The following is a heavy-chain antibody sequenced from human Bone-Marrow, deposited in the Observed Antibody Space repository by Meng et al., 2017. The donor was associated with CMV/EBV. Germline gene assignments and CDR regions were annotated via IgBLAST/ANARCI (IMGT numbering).Heavy chain of an antibody. CDR1: GASVRSGGHY. V-gene: IGHV4-61*08. Sequence: GSLRLSCTVSGASVRSGGHYWSWIRQPPGKGLEWIGYLYNSGNTYYNPSLKSRVTISGDTSKNQFSLRLTSVTAADTAVYYCARGRRYCSSTNCYYYGMDVWGQGTMVTVSS. J-gene: IGHJ6*01. CDR3: ARGRRYCSSTNCYYYGMDV. D-gene: IGHD2-2*01. CDR2: LYNSGNT.